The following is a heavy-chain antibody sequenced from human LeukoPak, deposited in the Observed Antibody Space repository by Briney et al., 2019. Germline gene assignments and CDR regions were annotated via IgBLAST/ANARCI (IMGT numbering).Heavy chain of an antibody. Sequence: GESLKISCKGSGHRFTNNLIGWVRQMPGKGLEWMGFIYPADSDTRYSPSFQGQVTISADKSISTSYLQWSSLKASDTAIYYCVKLNSLVGAKGLDYWGQGTLVTVSS. CDR2: IYPADSDT. D-gene: IGHD1-26*01. CDR3: VKLNSLVGAKGLDY. V-gene: IGHV5-51*01. CDR1: GHRFTNNL. J-gene: IGHJ4*02.